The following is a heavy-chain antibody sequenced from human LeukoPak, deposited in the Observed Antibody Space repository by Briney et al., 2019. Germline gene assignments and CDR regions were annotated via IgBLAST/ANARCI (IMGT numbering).Heavy chain of an antibody. V-gene: IGHV3-30*02. D-gene: IGHD1-1*01. CDR1: GFTFSSFG. CDR2: IHNYETTE. Sequence: PGGSLRLPCTASGFTFSSFGMHWVRQTPGKGLEWVTFIHNYETTEYYADSVKGRFTISRDNSKNTVYLQMNSLRVEDTAVYYCAKDDPTGTYVWGQGTLVTVSS. CDR3: AKDDPTGTYV. J-gene: IGHJ4*02.